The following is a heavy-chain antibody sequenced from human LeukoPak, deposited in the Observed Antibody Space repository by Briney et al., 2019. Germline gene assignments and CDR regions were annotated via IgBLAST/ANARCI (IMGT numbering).Heavy chain of an antibody. CDR3: ARACQFIAARESYYYYMDV. V-gene: IGHV3-21*01. D-gene: IGHD6-6*01. CDR2: ISSSSSYI. CDR1: GFTFSSYS. Sequence: GGSLRLSCAASGFTFSSYSMNWVRQAPGKGLEWVSSISSSSSYIYYAHSVKGRFTISRDNAKNSLYLQMNSLRAEDTAVYYCARACQFIAARESYYYYMDVWGKGTTVTVSS. J-gene: IGHJ6*03.